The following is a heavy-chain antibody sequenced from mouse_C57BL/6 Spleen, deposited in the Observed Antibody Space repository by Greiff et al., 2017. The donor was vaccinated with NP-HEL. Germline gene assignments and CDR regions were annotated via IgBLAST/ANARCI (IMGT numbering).Heavy chain of an antibody. CDR3: ARVYDYPEDYFDY. V-gene: IGHV5-4*01. J-gene: IGHJ2*01. CDR2: ISDGGSYT. CDR1: GFTFSSYA. D-gene: IGHD2-4*01. Sequence: DVQLVESGGGLVKPGGSLKLSCAASGFTFSSYAMSWVRQTPEKRLEWVATISDGGSYTYYPDNVKGRFTISRDNAKNNLYLQMSHLKSEDTAMYYCARVYDYPEDYFDYWGQGTTLTVSS.